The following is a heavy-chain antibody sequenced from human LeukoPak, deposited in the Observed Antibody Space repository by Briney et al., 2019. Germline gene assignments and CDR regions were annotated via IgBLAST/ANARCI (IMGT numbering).Heavy chain of an antibody. CDR2: IYHSGST. D-gene: IGHD3-10*01. J-gene: IGHJ4*02. Sequence: PSETLSLTCTVSGGSISSYYWSWIRQPPGKGLEWIGYIYHSGSTYYNPSLKSRVTISVDRSKNQFSLKLSSVTAADTAVYYCARGDGSGSYYMDYWGQGTLVTVSS. V-gene: IGHV4-59*12. CDR3: ARGDGSGSYYMDY. CDR1: GGSISSYY.